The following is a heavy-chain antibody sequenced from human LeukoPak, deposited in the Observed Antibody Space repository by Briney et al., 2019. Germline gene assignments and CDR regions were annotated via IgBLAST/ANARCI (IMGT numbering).Heavy chain of an antibody. CDR2: ISSNGGST. CDR3: ARSSREMATTPFDY. J-gene: IGHJ4*02. D-gene: IGHD5-24*01. CDR1: GFTFSSYA. Sequence: GGSLRLSCAASGFTFSSYAMHWVRQAPGKGLEYFSAISSNGGSTYYANSVKGRFTISRDNSKNTLYLQMGSLRAEDMAVYYCARSSREMATTPFDYWGQGTLVTVSS. V-gene: IGHV3-64*01.